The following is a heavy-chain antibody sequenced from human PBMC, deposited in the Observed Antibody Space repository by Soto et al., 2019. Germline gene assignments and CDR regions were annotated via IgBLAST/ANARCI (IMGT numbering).Heavy chain of an antibody. CDR2: ISGSGGST. V-gene: IGHV3-23*01. CDR1: GFTFSSYA. Sequence: VQLLESGGGLVQPGGSLRLSCAASGFTFSSYAMSWVRQAPGKGLEWVSAISGSGGSTYYADSVKGRFTISRDNSKNTLYLQMNSLRAEDTAVYYCAKDEGSSSWYWNYYYGMDVWGQGTTVTVSS. D-gene: IGHD6-13*01. J-gene: IGHJ6*02. CDR3: AKDEGSSSWYWNYYYGMDV.